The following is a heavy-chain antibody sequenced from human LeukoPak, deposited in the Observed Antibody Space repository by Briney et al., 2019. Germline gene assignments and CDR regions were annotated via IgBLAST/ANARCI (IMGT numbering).Heavy chain of an antibody. D-gene: IGHD3-9*01. V-gene: IGHV3-20*04. CDR1: GFTFDDYG. J-gene: IGHJ3*02. Sequence: GRSLRLSCAASGFTFDDYGMSWVRQAPGKGLEWVSGINWNGGSTGYADSAKGRFTISRDNAKNSLYLQMNSLRAEDTALYYCARIYHTYDILTGYYFWGAFDIWGQGTMVTVSS. CDR3: ARIYHTYDILTGYYFWGAFDI. CDR2: INWNGGST.